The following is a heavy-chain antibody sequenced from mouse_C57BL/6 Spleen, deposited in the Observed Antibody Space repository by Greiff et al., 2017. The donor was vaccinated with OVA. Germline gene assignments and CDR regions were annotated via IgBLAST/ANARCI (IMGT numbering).Heavy chain of an antibody. CDR1: GYTFTSYW. Sequence: QVQLQQPGAELVMPGASVKLSCKASGYTFTSYWMHWVKQRPGQGLEWIGEIDPSDSYTNYNQKFKGKSTLTVDKSSSTAYMQLSSLTSEDSAVYYCARSLITKEYFDVWGTGTTVTVSS. V-gene: IGHV1-69*01. J-gene: IGHJ1*03. D-gene: IGHD1-1*01. CDR2: IDPSDSYT. CDR3: ARSLITKEYFDV.